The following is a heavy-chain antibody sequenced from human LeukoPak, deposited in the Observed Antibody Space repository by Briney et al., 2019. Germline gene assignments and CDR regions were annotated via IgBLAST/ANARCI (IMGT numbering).Heavy chain of an antibody. Sequence: GGSLRLSCTASGFTFGDYAMSWVRQAPGKGPEWVGFIRRKANGGTTEYAASVKGRFTISRDDFKGIAYLQMNSLKTEDTAVYYCTSGLYYDSWSDLFDYWGQGTLVTVSS. D-gene: IGHD3-3*01. J-gene: IGHJ4*02. V-gene: IGHV3-49*04. CDR1: GFTFGDYA. CDR2: IRRKANGGTT. CDR3: TSGLYYDSWSDLFDY.